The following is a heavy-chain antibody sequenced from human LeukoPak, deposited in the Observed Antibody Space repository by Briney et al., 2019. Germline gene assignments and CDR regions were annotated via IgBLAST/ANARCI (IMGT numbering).Heavy chain of an antibody. CDR1: GYTFPSYY. Sequence: AASVKVSCKASGYTFPSYYMHWVRQAPGQGLQWMGRIIPILTTTYAPLFEDRLTITADKTTNTAYMELRSLTSDDTATYFCVRHPTSFDWFRDWGQGTLVTVSS. CDR2: IIPILTT. J-gene: IGHJ4*02. CDR3: VRHPTSFDWFRD. D-gene: IGHD3-9*01. V-gene: IGHV1-69*08.